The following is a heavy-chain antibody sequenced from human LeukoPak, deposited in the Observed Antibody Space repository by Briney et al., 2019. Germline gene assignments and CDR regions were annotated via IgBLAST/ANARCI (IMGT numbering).Heavy chain of an antibody. V-gene: IGHV1-69*05. CDR1: GYTFTGYY. Sequence: SVKVSCKASGYTFTGYYMRWVRQAPGQGLEWMGGIIPIFGTANYAQKFQGRVTITTDESTSTAYMELSSLRPEDTAVYYCARDQRYYYDSSGYYHFDYWGQGTLVTVSS. CDR2: IIPIFGTA. J-gene: IGHJ4*02. CDR3: ARDQRYYYDSSGYYHFDY. D-gene: IGHD3-22*01.